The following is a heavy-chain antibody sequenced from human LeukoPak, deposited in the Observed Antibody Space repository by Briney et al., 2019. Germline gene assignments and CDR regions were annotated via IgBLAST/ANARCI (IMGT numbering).Heavy chain of an antibody. CDR2: ISSSSSTI. D-gene: IGHD3-22*01. J-gene: IGHJ4*02. CDR1: GFTFSSYS. V-gene: IGHV3-48*01. Sequence: GGSLRLSCAASGFTFSSYSMNWVRQAPGKGLEWVSYISSSSSTIYYADSVKGRFTISRDNAKNSLYLQMNSLRAEDTAVYYWSRAPPPSGYYDSSGYSDYFDYWGQGTLVTVSS. CDR3: SRAPPPSGYYDSSGYSDYFDY.